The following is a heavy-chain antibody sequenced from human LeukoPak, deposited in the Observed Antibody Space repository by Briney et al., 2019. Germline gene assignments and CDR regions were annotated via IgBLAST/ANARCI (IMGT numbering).Heavy chain of an antibody. CDR2: ISSNGGST. CDR1: GFTFSSYA. J-gene: IGHJ4*02. V-gene: IGHV3-64*01. CDR3: ARGRGYYYDSSGYSDY. D-gene: IGHD3-22*01. Sequence: PGGSLRLSCAASGFTFSSYAMHWVRQAPGKGLEYVSAISSNGGSTYYANSVKGRFTISRDNSKNTLCLQMGSLRAEDMAVYYCARGRGYYYDSSGYSDYWGQGTLVTVSS.